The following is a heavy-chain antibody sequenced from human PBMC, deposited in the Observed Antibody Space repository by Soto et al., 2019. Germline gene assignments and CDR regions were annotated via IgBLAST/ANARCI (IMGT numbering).Heavy chain of an antibody. Sequence: EVQLVESGGGLVQPGGSLRLSCAASGFTFSSYWMHWVRQAPGKGLVWVSRINSDGSSTSYADSVKGRFIISRDNAKNTLYVQINRLCVEVKGVYYSARILVTVTRGVWWVDPWGHGSLVSVSS. V-gene: IGHV3-74*01. CDR1: GFTFSSYW. D-gene: IGHD2-8*02. CDR3: ARILVTVTRGVWWVDP. J-gene: IGHJ5*02. CDR2: INSDGSST.